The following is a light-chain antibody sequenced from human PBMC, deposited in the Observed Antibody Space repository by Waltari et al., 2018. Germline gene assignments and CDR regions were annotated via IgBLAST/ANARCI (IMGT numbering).Light chain of an antibody. V-gene: IGKV3-15*01. J-gene: IGKJ2*01. CDR3: QQYNNWRT. CDR2: AAS. Sequence: EVLMTQSPATLSMSPGERATLSCRASQSISRNLAWYQQKPGQAPRLLIYAASTRATGVPARFSGSGSGTDFTLTISSLQSEDFAVYYCQQYNNWRTFGQGTRLESK. CDR1: QSISRN.